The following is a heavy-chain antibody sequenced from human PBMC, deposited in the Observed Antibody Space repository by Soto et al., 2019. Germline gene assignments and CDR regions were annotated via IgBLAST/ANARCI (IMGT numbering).Heavy chain of an antibody. CDR3: VRDLRDGYNSIDY. Sequence: EVQLVESGGGLVQRGGSLRLSCAASGFMFSTYWMHWVHQAPGKGLAWVSRISADGTTTSYADSVRGRFTISRDNAKNTLYLQMNSLRAEDTAVYFCVRDLRDGYNSIDYWGQGTLVTASS. D-gene: IGHD2-21*01. V-gene: IGHV3-74*01. J-gene: IGHJ4*02. CDR1: GFMFSTYW. CDR2: ISADGTTT.